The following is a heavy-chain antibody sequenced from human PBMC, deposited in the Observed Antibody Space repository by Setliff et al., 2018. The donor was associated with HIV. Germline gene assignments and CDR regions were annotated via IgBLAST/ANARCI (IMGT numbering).Heavy chain of an antibody. Sequence: SETLSLTCTVSGDSISNNGYYWAWIRQPPGKGPEWIGCVYHRGTTYYNPSLKSRLAMSVDTSKNKFFLKLNSLTAADTAVYYCSLQHGRPMRWFDPWGPGTLVTV. CDR1: GDSISNNGYY. D-gene: IGHD2-2*01. V-gene: IGHV4-39*01. J-gene: IGHJ5*02. CDR2: VYHRGTT. CDR3: SLQHGRPMRWFDP.